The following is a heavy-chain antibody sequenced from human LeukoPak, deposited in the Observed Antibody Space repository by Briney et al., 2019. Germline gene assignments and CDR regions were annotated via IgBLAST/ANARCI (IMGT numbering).Heavy chain of an antibody. D-gene: IGHD1-26*01. J-gene: IGHJ4*02. CDR1: GYTFTDYY. CDR3: ARDLLSGSLGG. V-gene: IGHV1-2*02. Sequence: ASVKVSCKASGYTFTDYYVHWVRQAPGQGLEWMGWINPNSGGTNYAQKFQGRVTMTRDTSISTAYMELSRLRSDDTAVYYCARDLLSGSLGGWGQGTLVTVSS. CDR2: INPNSGGT.